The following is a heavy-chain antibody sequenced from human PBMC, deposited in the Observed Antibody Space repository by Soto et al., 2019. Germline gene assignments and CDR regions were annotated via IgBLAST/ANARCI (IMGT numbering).Heavy chain of an antibody. J-gene: IGHJ4*02. CDR2: ISGSGGST. Sequence: EVQVLESGGGLVQPGGPRNLSWLASGFTLTPYALPWVRQAPGKGLEGVSIISGSGGSTHYADSVKGRFIISRDNSKNTLYLQMNGLRAEDTAVYYCAKTGFGRYCSSTSCVHFDYWGQGTLVTVSS. CDR3: AKTGFGRYCSSTSCVHFDY. V-gene: IGHV3-23*01. CDR1: GFTLTPYA. D-gene: IGHD2-2*01.